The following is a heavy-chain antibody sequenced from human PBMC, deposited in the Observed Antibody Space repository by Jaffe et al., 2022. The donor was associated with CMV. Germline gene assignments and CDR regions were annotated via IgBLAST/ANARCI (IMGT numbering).Heavy chain of an antibody. CDR2: ISPDSPIVNTYM. CDR1: GFTFKYYG. J-gene: IGHJ4*02. V-gene: IGHV3-21*02. Sequence: EVQLVESGGGLVKPGGSLRLSCAASGFTFKYYGMNWVRQAPGKGLEWVSFISPDSPIVNTYMSYADSVKGRFTISRDNAKNSVFLQMNSLTADDTAVYYCARFDGVSAREPEHFDYWGPGTLVTVSS. D-gene: IGHD2-21*01. CDR3: ARFDGVSAREPEHFDY.